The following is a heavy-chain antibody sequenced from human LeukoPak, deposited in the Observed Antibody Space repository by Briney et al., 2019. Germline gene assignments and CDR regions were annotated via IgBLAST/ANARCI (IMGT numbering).Heavy chain of an antibody. CDR1: GGSFIDYF. Sequence: PSETLSLTCAVYGGSFIDYFWSWIRQPPAKRLEWIGEINHSGSTNYNPSLKSRVTISVDTSKNQFSLKLSSVTAADTAVYYCARTLRGAHDAFDIWGQGTMVTVSS. CDR2: INHSGST. V-gene: IGHV4-34*01. CDR3: ARTLRGAHDAFDI. J-gene: IGHJ3*02. D-gene: IGHD2-15*01.